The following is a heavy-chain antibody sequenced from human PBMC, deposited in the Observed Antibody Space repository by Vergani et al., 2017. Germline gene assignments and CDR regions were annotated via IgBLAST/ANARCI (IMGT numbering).Heavy chain of an antibody. CDR2: MYHSGTT. Sequence: QVQLQESGPGLVKPSETLSLTCTVSGGSISSYYWGWLRQTPGKGLEWIGSMYHSGTTYYNPSLKSRATLSVDTSKNQISLQVTSVTAADTAVYYCARHQIGRYTEYWGQGILVTVSS. CDR3: ARHQIGRYTEY. CDR1: GGSISSYY. D-gene: IGHD1-14*01. V-gene: IGHV4-39*01. J-gene: IGHJ4*02.